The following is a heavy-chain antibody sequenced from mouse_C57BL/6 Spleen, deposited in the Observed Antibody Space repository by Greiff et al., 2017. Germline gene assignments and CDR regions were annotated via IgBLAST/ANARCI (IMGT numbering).Heavy chain of an antibody. CDR2: IYPGDGDT. D-gene: IGHD1-1*01. J-gene: IGHJ1*03. CDR3: ARSATVVPSWYFDV. Sequence: QVQLQQSGAELVKPGASVKISCKASGHAFSSYWMNWVKQRPGKGLEWIGQIYPGDGDTNYNGKFKGKATLTADKSSSTASMQLISLTSDDSAVDFCARSATVVPSWYFDVWGTGTTVTVSS. CDR1: GHAFSSYW. V-gene: IGHV1-80*01.